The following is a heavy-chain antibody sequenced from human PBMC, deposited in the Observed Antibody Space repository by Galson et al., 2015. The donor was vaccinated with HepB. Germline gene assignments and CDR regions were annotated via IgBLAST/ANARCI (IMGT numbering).Heavy chain of an antibody. J-gene: IGHJ2*01. Sequence: SLRLSCAASGFTFSSYGMHWVRQAPGKGLEWVAFIRYDGSNKYYADSVKGRFTISRDNSKNTLYLQMNSLRAEDTAVYYCAKDLMGGELLGYFDLWGRGTLVTVSS. CDR2: IRYDGSNK. V-gene: IGHV3-30*02. D-gene: IGHD3-10*01. CDR3: AKDLMGGELLGYFDL. CDR1: GFTFSSYG.